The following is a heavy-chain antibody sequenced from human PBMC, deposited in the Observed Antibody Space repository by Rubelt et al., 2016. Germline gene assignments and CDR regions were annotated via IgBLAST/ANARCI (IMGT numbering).Heavy chain of an antibody. CDR3: ATAVAGTLKGDY. V-gene: IGHV3-74*03. J-gene: IGHJ4*02. Sequence: KSDGSVTTYEDSVKGRCTISRENAKNTLYLHLDSLRVEETAVYYYATAVAGTLKGDYWGQGTLVTVSS. CDR2: KSDGSVT. D-gene: IGHD6-19*01.